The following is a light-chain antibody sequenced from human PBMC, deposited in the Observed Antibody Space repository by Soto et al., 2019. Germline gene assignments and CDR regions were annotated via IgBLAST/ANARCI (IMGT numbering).Light chain of an antibody. Sequence: TLSASVGDRVTITCRASQTISSWLAWYQQKPGKAPKLLIFDASSLESGVPSRFSGGGSGTEFTLTISSLQPDDFATYYCQQYQTYPWTVGQGTKVDSK. V-gene: IGKV1-5*01. CDR3: QQYQTYPWT. J-gene: IGKJ1*01. CDR2: DAS. CDR1: QTISSW.